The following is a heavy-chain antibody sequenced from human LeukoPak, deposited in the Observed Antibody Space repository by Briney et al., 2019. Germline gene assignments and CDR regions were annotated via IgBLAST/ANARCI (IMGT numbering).Heavy chain of an antibody. CDR3: ARDTDLIGSSSYYFDY. CDR1: GFTFSSYA. V-gene: IGHV3-30-3*01. D-gene: IGHD6-6*01. J-gene: IGHJ4*02. Sequence: GGSLRLSCAASGFTFSSYAMHWVRQAPGKGVEWVAVISYDGSNKYYADSVKGRFTISRDNSKNTLYLQMNSLRAEDTAVYYCARDTDLIGSSSYYFDYWGQGTLVTVSS. CDR2: ISYDGSNK.